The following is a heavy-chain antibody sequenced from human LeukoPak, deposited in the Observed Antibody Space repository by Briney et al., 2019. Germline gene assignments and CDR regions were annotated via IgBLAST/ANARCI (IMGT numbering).Heavy chain of an antibody. D-gene: IGHD2-2*02. J-gene: IGHJ4*02. CDR3: TSCSSISCYTFDFDY. CDR1: GFTFGDYA. CDR2: TRSKAYGGTT. Sequence: PGRSLRLSCTASGFTFGDYAMSWVRQAPGKGLEWVSFTRSKAYGGTTEYAASVKGRFTISRDDSKSIAYLQMNSLKTEDTAVYYCTSCSSISCYTFDFDYWGQGTLVTVSS. V-gene: IGHV3-49*04.